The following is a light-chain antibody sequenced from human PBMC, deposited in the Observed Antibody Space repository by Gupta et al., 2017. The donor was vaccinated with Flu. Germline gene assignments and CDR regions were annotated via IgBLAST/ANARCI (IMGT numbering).Light chain of an antibody. V-gene: IGKV3-20*01. CDR1: QSVSSSY. Sequence: TPSLSPGERATLSCRASQSVSSSYLAWYQQKPGQAPRLLIYGASSRATGIPDRFSGSGSGTDFTLTISRLEPEDFAVYYCQQYGSSLRLTFGGGTKVEIK. CDR3: QQYGSSLRLT. J-gene: IGKJ4*01. CDR2: GAS.